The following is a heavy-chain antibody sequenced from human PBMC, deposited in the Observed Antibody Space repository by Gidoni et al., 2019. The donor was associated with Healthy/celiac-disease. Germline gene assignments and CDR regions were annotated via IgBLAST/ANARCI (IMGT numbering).Heavy chain of an antibody. J-gene: IGHJ6*02. V-gene: IGHV4-34*01. CDR2: INHSGST. CDR3: ARGLTDTVVVPAAIVGNYYYYGMDV. CDR1: GGSFSCYY. D-gene: IGHD2-2*02. Sequence: QVQLQQWGAGLLKPSETLSLTCAVYGGSFSCYYLSWHRQPPGKGLEWIGEINHSGSTNSNPSLKSRVTISVDTSKNQFSLKVSSVTAADTAVYYCARGLTDTVVVPAAIVGNYYYYGMDVWGQGTTVTVSS.